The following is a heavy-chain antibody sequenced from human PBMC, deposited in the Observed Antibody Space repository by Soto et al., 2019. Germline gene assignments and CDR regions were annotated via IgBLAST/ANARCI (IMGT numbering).Heavy chain of an antibody. CDR1: TSTFSRYG. V-gene: IGHV3-48*02. CDR3: VRGGTTVATIGHH. D-gene: IGHD4-17*01. Sequence: VLLVESGGGLVQSGGSLRLSCAASTSTFSRYGMNWVRQAPGKGLEWISFISPSGVTIYYADSVRGRFTISRENAKNSLFLQINTLRDDDTAVYYCVRGGTTVATIGHHWGQGTLVTVSS. CDR2: ISPSGVTI. J-gene: IGHJ4*02.